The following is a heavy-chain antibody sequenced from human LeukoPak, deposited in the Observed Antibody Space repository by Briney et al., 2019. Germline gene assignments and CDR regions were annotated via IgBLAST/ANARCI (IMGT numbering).Heavy chain of an antibody. CDR3: ARADSSGYYWLDY. CDR2: IYASGST. D-gene: IGHD3-22*01. V-gene: IGHV4-61*01. CDR1: GGSVNSDIYY. Sequence: SETLSLTCTVSGGSVNSDIYYWYWIRQPPGKGLEWIGYIYASGSTNYNPSLKSRVTISVDRSKNQFSLKLSAVTAADTAVYYCARADSSGYYWLDYWGQGTLVTVS. J-gene: IGHJ4*02.